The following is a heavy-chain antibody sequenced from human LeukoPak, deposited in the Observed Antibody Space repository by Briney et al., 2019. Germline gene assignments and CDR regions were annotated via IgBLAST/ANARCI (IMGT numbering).Heavy chain of an antibody. D-gene: IGHD3-16*01. V-gene: IGHV3-33*01. J-gene: IGHJ3*02. CDR2: IWFDGSIK. CDR3: ARAVGPFDI. CDR1: GFTFSNYG. Sequence: GGSLRLSCAASGFTFSNYGMHWVRQAPGKGLEWVAVIWFDGSIKYYADSVKGRFTISRDNSKNTLYLQMNSLRAEDTAVYYCARAVGPFDIWGQGTIVIVSS.